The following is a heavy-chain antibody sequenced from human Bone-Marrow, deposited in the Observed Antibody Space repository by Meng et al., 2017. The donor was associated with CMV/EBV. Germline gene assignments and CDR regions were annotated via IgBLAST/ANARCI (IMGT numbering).Heavy chain of an antibody. Sequence: ASVKVSCKASGYTFTGYYMHWVRQAPGQGLEWMGWINPNSGATNYAQKFQGRVTITADKSTSTAYMELSSLRSEDTAVYYCLNLPKEGPYYYYYGMDVWGQGTTVTVSS. V-gene: IGHV1-2*02. CDR1: GYTFTGYY. D-gene: IGHD1-7*01. CDR3: LNLPKEGPYYYYYGMDV. J-gene: IGHJ6*02. CDR2: INPNSGAT.